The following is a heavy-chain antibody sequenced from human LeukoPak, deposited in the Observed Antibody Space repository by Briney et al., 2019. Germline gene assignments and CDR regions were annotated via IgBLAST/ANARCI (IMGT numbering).Heavy chain of an antibody. J-gene: IGHJ4*02. CDR2: IHVDESSA. Sequence: GGSLRPSCAASGFTFSSYWMHWVRQAPGKGLVWVSRIHVDESSANYADSVRGRFTISRDNAKDTLYLQMNSLRAEDTAVYYCARVRGGSYLEAFDFWGQGTLVTVSS. D-gene: IGHD1-26*01. V-gene: IGHV3-74*01. CDR1: GFTFSSYW. CDR3: ARVRGGSYLEAFDF.